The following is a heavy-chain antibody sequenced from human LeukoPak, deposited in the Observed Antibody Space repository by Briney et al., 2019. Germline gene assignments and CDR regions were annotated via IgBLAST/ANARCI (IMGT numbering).Heavy chain of an antibody. J-gene: IGHJ3*02. V-gene: IGHV1-18*01. CDR3: AIALEMATTIDAFDI. CDR2: ISAYNGNT. D-gene: IGHD5-24*01. CDR1: GYTFTSYD. Sequence: ASVKVSCKASGYTFTSYDINWVRQATGQGLEWMGWISAYNGNTNYAQKLQGRVTMTTDTSTSTAYMELRSLRSDDTAVYYCAIALEMATTIDAFDIWGQGTMVTVSS.